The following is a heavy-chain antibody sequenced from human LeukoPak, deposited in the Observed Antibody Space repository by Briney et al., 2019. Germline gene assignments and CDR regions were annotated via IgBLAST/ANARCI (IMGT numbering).Heavy chain of an antibody. CDR3: AREGVPFYYDSSQPETNWFDP. J-gene: IGHJ5*02. CDR2: ISSSSSYI. CDR1: GFTFSSYS. D-gene: IGHD3-22*01. V-gene: IGHV3-21*01. Sequence: GGSLRLSCAASGFTFSSYSMNWVRQAPGKGLEWVSSISSSSSYIYYPYSVKGRFTISRDNAKNSLYLQMKSLRAEDTAVYYCAREGVPFYYDSSQPETNWFDPWGQGTLVTVSS.